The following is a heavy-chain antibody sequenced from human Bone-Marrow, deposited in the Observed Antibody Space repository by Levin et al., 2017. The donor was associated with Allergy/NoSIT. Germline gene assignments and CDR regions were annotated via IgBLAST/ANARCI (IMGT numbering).Heavy chain of an antibody. CDR1: GGSVSSGSYH. V-gene: IGHV4-61*01. CDR3: ARTGYCSGGNCYTGYFDL. CDR2: IYYSGST. Sequence: SETLSLTCTVSGGSVSSGSYHWSWIRQPPGKGLEWIGYIYYSGSTNYNPSLKSRVIISVDTSKNQFSLKLSSVTAAATAGYYAARTGYCSGGNCYTGYFDLWGRGTLVTVSS. J-gene: IGHJ2*01. D-gene: IGHD2-15*01.